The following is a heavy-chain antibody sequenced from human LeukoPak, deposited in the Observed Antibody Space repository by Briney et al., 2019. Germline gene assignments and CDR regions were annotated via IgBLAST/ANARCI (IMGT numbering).Heavy chain of an antibody. V-gene: IGHV6-1*01. CDR3: GRDIGAAIGH. D-gene: IGHD6-13*01. CDR1: GDSVSSYSAG. J-gene: IGHJ4*02. Sequence: SQTLSLTCAISGDSVSSYSAGWNWIRQSPSRGLEWLGRTYYRSKWYNEYALSVRSRITISPDTSKNQVSLQLNSVTPDDTAFYNCGRDIGAAIGHWGQGTLVTVSS. CDR2: TYYRSKWYN.